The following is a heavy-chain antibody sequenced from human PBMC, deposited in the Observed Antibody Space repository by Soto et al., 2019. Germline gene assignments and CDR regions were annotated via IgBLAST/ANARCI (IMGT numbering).Heavy chain of an antibody. D-gene: IGHD2-15*01. J-gene: IGHJ4*02. CDR1: GFSLSTSGVG. CDR2: IYWNDDK. Sequence: QITLKESGPPLVKPTQTLTLTCTFSGFSLSTSGVGVGWIRQPPGKALEWLALIYWNDDKRYSPSLKSRLTITKDTSKNQVVLTMTNMDPVDTATYYCASLGYSFDYWGQGTLVTVSS. V-gene: IGHV2-5*01. CDR3: ASLGYSFDY.